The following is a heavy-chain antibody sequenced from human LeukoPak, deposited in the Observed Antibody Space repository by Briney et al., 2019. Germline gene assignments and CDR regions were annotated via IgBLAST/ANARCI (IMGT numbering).Heavy chain of an antibody. D-gene: IGHD3-9*01. Sequence: PGGSLRLSCAGSGFTFDDYAMHWVRQPPGKGLEWVSGINWNSGSIAYADSVKGRFTISRDNAKNSLYLQMNSLSAEDTALYYCAKGGDVDILNSHDAFDIWGQGTMVTVSS. J-gene: IGHJ3*02. V-gene: IGHV3-9*01. CDR3: AKGGDVDILNSHDAFDI. CDR1: GFTFDDYA. CDR2: INWNSGSI.